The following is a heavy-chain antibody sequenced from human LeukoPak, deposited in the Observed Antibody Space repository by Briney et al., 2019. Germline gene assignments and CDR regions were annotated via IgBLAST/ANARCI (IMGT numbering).Heavy chain of an antibody. V-gene: IGHV3-15*01. J-gene: IGHJ4*02. CDR1: GFIFNTAW. CDR2: IKSKSDGGTI. D-gene: IGHD2-15*01. Sequence: GGSLRLSCATSGFIFNTAWMGWVRQAPGKGLEWVGRIKSKSDGGTIEYPAPVKGRFTISRDDSKNTLYLQMNSLKTEDTAVYYCVTEGYCSGGSCYYYWGQGTLVTVSS. CDR3: VTEGYCSGGSCYYY.